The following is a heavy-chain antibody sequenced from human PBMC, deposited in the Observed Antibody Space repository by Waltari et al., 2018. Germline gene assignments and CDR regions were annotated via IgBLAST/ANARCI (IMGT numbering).Heavy chain of an antibody. CDR3: ARYSSSPAPKYYYYYMDV. V-gene: IGHV3-66*02. CDR1: GFTVSSTY. Sequence: EVQLVESGGGLVQPGGSLRLSCAASGFTVSSTYMSWLRQAPGKGLEWVSVIYSGGSTYYADSVKGRFTISRDNSKNTLYLQMNSLRAEDTAVYYCARYSSSPAPKYYYYYMDVWGKGTTVTVSS. CDR2: IYSGGST. J-gene: IGHJ6*03. D-gene: IGHD6-13*01.